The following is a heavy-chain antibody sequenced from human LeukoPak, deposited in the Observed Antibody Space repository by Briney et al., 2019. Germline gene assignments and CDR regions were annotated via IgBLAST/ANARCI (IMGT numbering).Heavy chain of an antibody. V-gene: IGHV3-23*01. CDR2: ISGSGVDT. D-gene: IGHD3-10*01. J-gene: IGHJ4*02. CDR1: GFSFSTYA. Sequence: GGSQRLSCAASGFSFSTYAMSWVRQAPGKGLEWVSGISGSGVDTHYADSVKGCFRISRDNSKNTLYLQLNSLRAEDTAVYYCASGTYRLGDYWGLGTLVTVSS. CDR3: ASGTYRLGDY.